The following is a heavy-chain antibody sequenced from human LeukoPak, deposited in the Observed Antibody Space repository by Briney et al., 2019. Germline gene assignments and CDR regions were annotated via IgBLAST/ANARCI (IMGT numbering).Heavy chain of an antibody. J-gene: IGHJ4*02. Sequence: GGSLRLSCAASRFTFSNYGMHWVRQAPGKGLEWVAVISYDGSNKNYVDSVKGRFTISRDNSKNTLYLQMSSLRGEDTAVYYCAKDHLAGYSYGGYYFDYWGQGTLVTVSS. CDR3: AKDHLAGYSYGGYYFDY. CDR2: ISYDGSNK. V-gene: IGHV3-30*18. CDR1: RFTFSNYG. D-gene: IGHD5-18*01.